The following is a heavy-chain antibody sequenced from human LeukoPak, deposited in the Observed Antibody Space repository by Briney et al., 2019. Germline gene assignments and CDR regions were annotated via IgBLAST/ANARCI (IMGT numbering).Heavy chain of an antibody. D-gene: IGHD1-1*01. Sequence: GTSLKLSCVASGFTFSSYGMHWVRQAPGKGLEWVAVISYAGSHKYFADSVKGRFTISRDNSKNTLYLQMNSLRAEDTAVYYCARDLGRLERRYYYYYYGMDVWGQGTTVTVSS. CDR2: ISYAGSHK. CDR1: GFTFSSYG. CDR3: ARDLGRLERRYYYYYYGMDV. J-gene: IGHJ6*02. V-gene: IGHV3-30*03.